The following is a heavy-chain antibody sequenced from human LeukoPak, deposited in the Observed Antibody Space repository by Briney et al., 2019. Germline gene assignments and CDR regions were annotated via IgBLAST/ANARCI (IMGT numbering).Heavy chain of an antibody. CDR1: GFTFSSYA. J-gene: IGHJ5*02. CDR3: AKGLQGYSSSSFDP. Sequence: PGGSLRLSCAASGFTFSSYAMSWVRQAPGKGLEWVSGISGSGGSTYYADSVKGRFTISRDNSKNTLYLQMNSLRAEDTAVYYCAKGLQGYSSSSFDPWGQGTLVTVSS. V-gene: IGHV3-23*01. D-gene: IGHD6-6*01. CDR2: ISGSGGST.